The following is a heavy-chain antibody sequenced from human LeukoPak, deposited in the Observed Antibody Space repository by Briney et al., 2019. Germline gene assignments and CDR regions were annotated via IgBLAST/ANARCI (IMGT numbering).Heavy chain of an antibody. J-gene: IGHJ4*02. D-gene: IGHD1-26*01. CDR1: GFTFTSYG. Sequence: PGGSLRLSCVASGFTFTSYGLPWVRQAPGKGLEWVAVIWPDGSNKYYADSVKGRFTISRDDSKSTVYLQMNNLRVDDTALYYRARASGCYDFWGQGTLVTVSS. CDR2: IWPDGSNK. CDR3: ARASGCYDF. V-gene: IGHV3-33*01.